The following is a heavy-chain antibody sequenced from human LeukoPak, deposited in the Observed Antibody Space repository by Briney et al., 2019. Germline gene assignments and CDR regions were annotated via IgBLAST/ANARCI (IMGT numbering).Heavy chain of an antibody. CDR2: INHSGST. J-gene: IGHJ6*03. D-gene: IGHD4-11*01. CDR3: ASLPPGGSNQRNSYYYYMDV. V-gene: IGHV4-34*01. Sequence: TSETLSLTCAVYGGSFSGYYWSWIRQPPGKGLEWIGEINHSGSTNYNPSLKSRVTISVDTSKNQFSLKLSSVTAADTAVYYCASLPPGGSNQRNSYYYYMDVWGKGTTVTVSS. CDR1: GGSFSGYY.